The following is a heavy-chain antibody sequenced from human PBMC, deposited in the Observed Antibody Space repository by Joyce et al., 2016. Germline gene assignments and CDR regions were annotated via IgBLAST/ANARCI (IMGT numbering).Heavy chain of an antibody. CDR3: ARGGSTYYPDFDF. V-gene: IGHV1-69*01. D-gene: IGHD3-22*01. J-gene: IGHJ4*02. CDR1: GGTFSSYA. Sequence: QVHLVQSGAQVKKTGSSVKVSCKGSGGTFSSYAISWVRQAPGQGLEWVGGIIPMLDTPNYAQKMQGRVTISADESTNTVYMELTSLRSEDTAVYYCARGGSTYYPDFDFWGQGTLVTVSS. CDR2: IIPMLDTP.